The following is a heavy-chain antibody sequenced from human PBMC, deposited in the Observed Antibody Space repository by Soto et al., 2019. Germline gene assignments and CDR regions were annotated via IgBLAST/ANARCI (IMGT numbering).Heavy chain of an antibody. CDR1: GGSFSGYY. D-gene: IGHD2-2*01. CDR2: INHSGST. Sequence: TLSLTCAVYGGSFSGYYWSWIRQPPGKGLEWIGEINHSGSTNYNPSLKSRVTISVDTSKNQFSLKLSSVTAADTAVYYCARGGRYCSSTSCYRFGYYYYGMDVWGQGTTVTVSS. CDR3: ARGGRYCSSTSCYRFGYYYYGMDV. J-gene: IGHJ6*02. V-gene: IGHV4-34*01.